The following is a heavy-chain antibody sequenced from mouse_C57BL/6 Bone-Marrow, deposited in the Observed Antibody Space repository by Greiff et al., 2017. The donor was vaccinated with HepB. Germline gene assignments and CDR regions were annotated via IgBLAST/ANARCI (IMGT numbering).Heavy chain of an antibody. V-gene: IGHV14-4*01. Sequence: EVQLQQSGAELVRPGASVKLSCTASGFNIKDDYMHWVKQRPELGLEWIGWIDPENGDTEYASKFQGKATITADTSSNTAYLQLSSLTSEDTAVYYCTQLGQAFAYWGQGTLVTVSA. D-gene: IGHD4-1*02. J-gene: IGHJ3*01. CDR1: GFNIKDDY. CDR2: IDPENGDT. CDR3: TQLGQAFAY.